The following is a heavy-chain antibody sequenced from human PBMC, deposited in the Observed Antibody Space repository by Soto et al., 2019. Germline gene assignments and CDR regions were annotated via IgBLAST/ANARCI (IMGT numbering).Heavy chain of an antibody. J-gene: IGHJ4*02. CDR3: AKGYSNLASPFDY. CDR2: ISYDGSNK. D-gene: IGHD4-4*01. V-gene: IGHV3-30*18. CDR1: GFTFSSYG. Sequence: PGGSLRLSCAASGFTFSSYGMHWVRQAPGKGLEWVAVISYDGSNKYYADSVKGRFTISRGNSKNTLYLQMNSLRAEDTAVYYCAKGYSNLASPFDYWGQGTLVTVSS.